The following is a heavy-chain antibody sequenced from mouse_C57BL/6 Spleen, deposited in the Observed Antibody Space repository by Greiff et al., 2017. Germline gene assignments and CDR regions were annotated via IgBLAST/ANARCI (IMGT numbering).Heavy chain of an antibody. J-gene: IGHJ1*03. D-gene: IGHD1-1*01. V-gene: IGHV1-7*01. CDR2: INPSSGYT. Sequence: QVQLQQSGAELAKPGASVKLSCKASGYTFTSYWMHWVKQRPGQGLEWIGYINPSSGYTKYNQKFKDKATLTAAKSSSTAYMQLSSLTYEDSAVYYCARGRDYGSSHWYFDVWGTGTTVTVSS. CDR3: ARGRDYGSSHWYFDV. CDR1: GYTFTSYW.